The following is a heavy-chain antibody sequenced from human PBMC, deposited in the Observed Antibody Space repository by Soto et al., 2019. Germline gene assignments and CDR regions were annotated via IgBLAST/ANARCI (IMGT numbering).Heavy chain of an antibody. D-gene: IGHD4-17*01. CDR1: GFTFSYYP. CDR2: ISFDGSNK. CDR3: ARVPGDTVAILYIYPLDGRDPMSAVDV. J-gene: IGHJ6*02. V-gene: IGHV3-30*04. Sequence: QMQLVESGGGAVQPGRSLRLSCAASGFTFSYYPMHWVRQAPGKGLEWVAVISFDGSNKYYADSVKGRFTISRDNSKNTLYLQMNSLRGEDTAVYYCARVPGDTVAILYIYPLDGRDPMSAVDVWGQGTTVTVSS.